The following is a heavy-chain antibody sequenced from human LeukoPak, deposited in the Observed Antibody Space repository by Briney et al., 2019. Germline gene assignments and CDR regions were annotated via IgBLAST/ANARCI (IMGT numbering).Heavy chain of an antibody. D-gene: IGHD3-10*01. V-gene: IGHV3-9*01. CDR3: ARAPTMVSPYFYYYYMDV. J-gene: IGHJ6*03. CDR2: ISWNSGSI. Sequence: GGSLTLSCAASGFTFDDYAMHWVRQAAGKGLEWVSGISWNSGSIGYADSVKGRFTISRDNAKNSLYLQMNSLRAEDTAVYYCARAPTMVSPYFYYYYMDVWGKGTTVTVSS. CDR1: GFTFDDYA.